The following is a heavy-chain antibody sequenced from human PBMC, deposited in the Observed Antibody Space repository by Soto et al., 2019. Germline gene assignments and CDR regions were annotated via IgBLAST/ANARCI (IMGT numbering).Heavy chain of an antibody. D-gene: IGHD6-19*01. CDR3: ARVMSSGWYRTVDY. J-gene: IGHJ4*02. V-gene: IGHV3-48*02. Sequence: VQLVESGGGLVQPGGSLRLSCAASGFTFSSYSMNWVRQAPGKGLEWVSYISSSSSTIYYADSVKGRFTISRDNAKNSLYLQMNSLRDEDTAVYYCARVMSSGWYRTVDYWGQGTLVTVSS. CDR1: GFTFSSYS. CDR2: ISSSSSTI.